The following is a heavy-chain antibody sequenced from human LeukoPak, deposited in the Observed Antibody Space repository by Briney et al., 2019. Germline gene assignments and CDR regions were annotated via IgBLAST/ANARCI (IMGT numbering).Heavy chain of an antibody. D-gene: IGHD5-18*01. CDR2: ISSSTTII. V-gene: IGHV3-48*01. Sequence: GGSLRLSCAAYGFTLSGFGMNWVRQAPGKGLEWVSYISSSTTIIYYADSVKGRFIISRDNAKNSLYLQMNSLRAEDTAVYYCARSPIQLWSIYFDYWGQGTLVTVSS. CDR1: GFTLSGFG. CDR3: ARSPIQLWSIYFDY. J-gene: IGHJ4*02.